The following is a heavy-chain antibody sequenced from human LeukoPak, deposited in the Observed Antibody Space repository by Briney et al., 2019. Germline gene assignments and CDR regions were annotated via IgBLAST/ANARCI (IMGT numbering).Heavy chain of an antibody. CDR1: GFTFSSYA. CDR2: ISGSGGST. D-gene: IGHD3-22*01. CDR3: AKVGDISYYYDSSGYYNY. V-gene: IGHV3-23*01. J-gene: IGHJ4*02. Sequence: AGGSLRLSCAASGFTFSSYAMSWVRQAPGKGPEWVSAISGSGGSTYYADSVKGRFTISRDNSKNTLYLQMNSLRAEDTAVYYCAKVGDISYYYDSSGYYNYWGQGTLVTVSS.